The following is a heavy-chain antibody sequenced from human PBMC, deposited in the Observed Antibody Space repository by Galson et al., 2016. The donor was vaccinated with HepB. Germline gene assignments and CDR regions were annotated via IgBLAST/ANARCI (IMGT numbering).Heavy chain of an antibody. CDR3: ARSLGSGDYYIFDS. V-gene: IGHV5-51*01. CDR2: IYPGDSDT. Sequence: QSGAEVKKAGESLKISCKGSGYRFTTHWIGWVRQMPGKGLEWMGIIYPGDSDTRYRPSFQGQVTISVDKSISTVYLQWSSLKASDTAIYYCARSLGSGDYYIFDSWGQGTLVTVSS. CDR1: GYRFTTHW. D-gene: IGHD3-10*01. J-gene: IGHJ4*02.